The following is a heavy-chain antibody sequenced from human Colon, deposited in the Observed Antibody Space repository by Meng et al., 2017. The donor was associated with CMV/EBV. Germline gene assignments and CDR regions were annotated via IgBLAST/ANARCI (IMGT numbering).Heavy chain of an antibody. CDR3: ARGALGACTGSSCFS. CDR2: IFNSGAT. Sequence: DSISSGGYYWGWIRQFPGKGLEWIGYIFNSGATAKNPSLNSRVIISVDTSKNQFSLKLSSVTAADTAVYFCARGALGACTGSSCFSWGQGTLVTVSS. J-gene: IGHJ5*02. D-gene: IGHD6-19*01. V-gene: IGHV4-31*02. CDR1: DSISSGGYY.